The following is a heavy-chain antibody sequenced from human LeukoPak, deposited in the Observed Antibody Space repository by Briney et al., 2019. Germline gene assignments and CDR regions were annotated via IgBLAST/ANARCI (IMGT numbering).Heavy chain of an antibody. Sequence: ASVKVSCKASGYTFTSYDINWVRQATGQGLEWMGWISAYNGNTNYAQKLQGRITMTTDTSTSTAYMELRSLRSDDTAVYYCARGSFPSDDILTGPFDNWGQGTLVTVSS. CDR1: GYTFTSYD. V-gene: IGHV1-18*01. D-gene: IGHD3-9*01. CDR2: ISAYNGNT. CDR3: ARGSFPSDDILTGPFDN. J-gene: IGHJ4*02.